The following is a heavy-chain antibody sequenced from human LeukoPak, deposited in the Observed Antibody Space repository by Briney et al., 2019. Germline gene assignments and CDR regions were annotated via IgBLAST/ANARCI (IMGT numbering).Heavy chain of an antibody. J-gene: IGHJ4*02. CDR2: ISSSGSTI. D-gene: IGHD5-18*01. Sequence: GGSLRLSCAASGFTFSDYYMSWIRQAPGKGLEWVSYISSSGSTIYYADSVKGRFTISRDNAKNSLYLQMNSLRAEDTAVYYCARDLYRGDTAMVTLGYWGQGTLVTVSS. V-gene: IGHV3-11*01. CDR3: ARDLYRGDTAMVTLGY. CDR1: GFTFSDYY.